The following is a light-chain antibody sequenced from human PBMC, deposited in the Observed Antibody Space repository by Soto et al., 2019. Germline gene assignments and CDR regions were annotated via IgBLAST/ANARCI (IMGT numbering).Light chain of an antibody. V-gene: IGKV3-15*01. CDR1: QSASSS. J-gene: IGKJ5*01. CDR2: GAS. Sequence: EIVLTQSPGTLSLSPGERATLSCRASQSASSSRLAWYRQKPGQAPRLLIYGASTRATGIPARFSGSGSGTEFTLTISSLQSEDFAVYYCQQYNKWPPVTFGQGTRLEIK. CDR3: QQYNKWPPVT.